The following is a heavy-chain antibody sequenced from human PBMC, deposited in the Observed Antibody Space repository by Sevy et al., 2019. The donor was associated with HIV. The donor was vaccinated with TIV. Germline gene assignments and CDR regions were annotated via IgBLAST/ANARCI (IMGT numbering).Heavy chain of an antibody. V-gene: IGHV3-7*01. CDR1: GFTFSANW. CDR3: AHETFGRFES. Sequence: GGSLRLSCAASGFTFSANWMNWVRQAPGKGLEWVANIKVDGSDKHYVDSAEGRFTISRDNAKNLLFLQMNSLRVEDTAVYYCAHETFGRFESWGQGTLVTVSS. J-gene: IGHJ4*02. D-gene: IGHD3-16*01. CDR2: IKVDGSDK.